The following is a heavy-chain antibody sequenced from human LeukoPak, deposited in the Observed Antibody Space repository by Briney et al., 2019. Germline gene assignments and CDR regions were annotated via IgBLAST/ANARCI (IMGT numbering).Heavy chain of an antibody. CDR3: ARALGNSTGDY. CDR1: GFTFSSYA. CDR2: IKHDGSEE. D-gene: IGHD7-27*01. Sequence: PGGSLRLSCVASGFTFSSYAMHWVRQAPGKGLEWVANIKHDGSEEYYGDSVRGRFTISRDNAKNSLILQMNSLRGEDTAVYYCARALGNSTGDYWGQGTLVTVSS. V-gene: IGHV3-7*04. J-gene: IGHJ4*02.